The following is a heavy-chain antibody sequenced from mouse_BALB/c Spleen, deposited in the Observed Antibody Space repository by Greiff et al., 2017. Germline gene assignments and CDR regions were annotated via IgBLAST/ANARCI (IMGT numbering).Heavy chain of an antibody. CDR2: INPSTGYT. J-gene: IGHJ2*01. D-gene: IGHD1-2*01. V-gene: IGHV1-7*01. CDR3: ARRGGSITTTFDY. Sequence: VQLQQSGAELAKPGASVKMSCKASGYTFTSYWMHWVKQRPGQGLEWIGYINPSTGYTEYNQKFKDKATLTADKSSSTAYMQLSSLTSEDSAVYYCARRGGSITTTFDYWGQGTTLTVSA. CDR1: GYTFTSYW.